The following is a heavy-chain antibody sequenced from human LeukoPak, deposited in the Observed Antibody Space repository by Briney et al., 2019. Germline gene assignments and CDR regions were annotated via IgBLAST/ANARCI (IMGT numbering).Heavy chain of an antibody. D-gene: IGHD1-26*01. CDR3: ARSPVGHNACFDP. CDR1: GGTFSSYA. J-gene: IGHJ5*02. V-gene: IGHV1-69*05. CDR2: IIPIFGTA. Sequence: ASVKVSCKASGGTFSSYAISWVRQAPGQGLEWMGGIIPIFGTANYAQKFQGRVTMTRNTSISTAYMELSSLRSEDTAVYYCARSPVGHNACFDPWGQGTLVTVSS.